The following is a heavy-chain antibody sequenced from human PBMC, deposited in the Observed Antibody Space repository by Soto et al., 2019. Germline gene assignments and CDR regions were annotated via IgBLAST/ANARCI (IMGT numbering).Heavy chain of an antibody. D-gene: IGHD2-2*01. CDR2: ISYDGSKK. J-gene: IGHJ6*02. Sequence: GGSLRLSCAASGFTFSSSGMHWARQAPGKGLEWVAVISYDGSKKYYTDSVRGRFTISRDNSKNTLYLQMNSLRGEDTAVYYCAKAHHLGYCSSTSCSYYYYYGMDVWGQGTTVTVSS. V-gene: IGHV3-30*18. CDR1: GFTFSSSG. CDR3: AKAHHLGYCSSTSCSYYYYYGMDV.